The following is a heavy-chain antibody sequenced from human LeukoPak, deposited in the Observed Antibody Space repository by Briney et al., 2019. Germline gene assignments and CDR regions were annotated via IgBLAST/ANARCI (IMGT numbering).Heavy chain of an antibody. Sequence: GGSLRLSCAASGLTVGSKYMSWVRQAPGKGLEWVSVIYNNGNTHYADSVKGRFTISRDNAKNTLYLQMNSLRAEDTAVYYCARVGGDQVGYWGQGTLVTVSS. CDR3: ARVGGDQVGY. CDR2: IYNNGNT. J-gene: IGHJ4*02. V-gene: IGHV3-53*01. D-gene: IGHD4-17*01. CDR1: GLTVGSKY.